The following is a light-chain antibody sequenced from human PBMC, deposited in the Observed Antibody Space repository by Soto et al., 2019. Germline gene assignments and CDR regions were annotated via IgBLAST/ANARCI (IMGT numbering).Light chain of an antibody. CDR2: GAS. CDR1: QSISSRY. Sequence: IVMTQSPGTRSLSPGKRATLSCRASQSISSRYLAWYQQRPGQAPRLIIYGASSRATGIPDRFSGSVSGTEGTITISRLEKEDGSVYYCQQYGSSSWTFGQGTKVDIK. J-gene: IGKJ1*01. CDR3: QQYGSSSWT. V-gene: IGKV3-20*01.